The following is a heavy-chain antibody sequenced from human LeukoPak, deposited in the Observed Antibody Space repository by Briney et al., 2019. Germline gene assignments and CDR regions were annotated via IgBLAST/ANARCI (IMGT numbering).Heavy chain of an antibody. J-gene: IGHJ4*02. D-gene: IGHD6-19*01. Sequence: GSLRLSCEGSGFTFRNYWMGWVRQAPGKGLQWVANIKTDGSEKYYVDSVKGRFTISRDNAKNSLYLQMNSLRAEDTAVYYCAKGVSSGWSKLDYWGQGTLVTVSS. CDR3: AKGVSSGWSKLDY. CDR2: IKTDGSEK. V-gene: IGHV3-7*03. CDR1: GFTFRNYW.